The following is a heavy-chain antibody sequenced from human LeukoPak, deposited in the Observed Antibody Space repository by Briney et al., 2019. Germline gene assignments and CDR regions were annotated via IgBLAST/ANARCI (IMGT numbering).Heavy chain of an antibody. J-gene: IGHJ4*02. V-gene: IGHV3-33*02. CDR3: VRDNRSYNFDY. CDR2: MWYDGSIK. Sequence: GSLRLSCAASGFTFSNYGMHWVRQAPGKGLEWLAIMWYDGSIKYYADSAKGRFTISRDNSKNTVFLQMNSLRAEDTAVYYCVRDNRSYNFDYWGQGTLVTVSS. D-gene: IGHD1-26*01. CDR1: GFTFSNYG.